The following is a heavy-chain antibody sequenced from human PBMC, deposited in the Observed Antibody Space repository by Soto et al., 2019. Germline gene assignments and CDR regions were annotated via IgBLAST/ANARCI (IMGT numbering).Heavy chain of an antibody. D-gene: IGHD6-6*01. CDR2: INHSGST. CDR3: ARVFEYSSLYYYYGMDV. V-gene: IGHV4-34*01. CDR1: GRSFSGYY. J-gene: IGHJ6*02. Sequence: PSETLSLTCAVYGRSFSGYYWSWIRQPPGKGLEWIGEINHSGSTNYNPSLKSLVTISVDISKIQFSLKLSSVTAAVTAVYYCARVFEYSSLYYYYGMDVWGQGTTVT.